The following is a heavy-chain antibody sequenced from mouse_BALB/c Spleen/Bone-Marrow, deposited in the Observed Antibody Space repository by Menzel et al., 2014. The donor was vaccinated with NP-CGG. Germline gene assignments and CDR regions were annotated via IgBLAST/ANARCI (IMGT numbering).Heavy chain of an antibody. CDR3: AKNQEAFDY. D-gene: IGHD3-2*02. CDR1: GFTFSNYG. V-gene: IGHV5-6-3*01. J-gene: IGHJ2*01. Sequence: EVKLMESGGGLVQPGGSLKLSCAASGFTFSNYGMFWVRQTPDKRLELVATINSNGGITYYPDSVKGRFTISRDNAKNTLYLQMSSLKSEDTAMYYCAKNQEAFDYWGQGTTLTVSS. CDR2: INSNGGIT.